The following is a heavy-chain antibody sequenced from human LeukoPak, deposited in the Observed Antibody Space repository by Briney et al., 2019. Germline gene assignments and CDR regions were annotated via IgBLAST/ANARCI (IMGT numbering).Heavy chain of an antibody. Sequence: SETLSLTCTVSGGSISNSSSYWGWIRQPPGKGLEWIGSIYYSGSTYYNPSLKSRVTISVDTSKNQFSLKLSSVTAADTAVYYCAREDILTGYLIDCWGQGTLVTVSS. V-gene: IGHV4-39*07. CDR1: GGSISNSSSY. J-gene: IGHJ4*02. D-gene: IGHD3-9*01. CDR2: IYYSGST. CDR3: AREDILTGYLIDC.